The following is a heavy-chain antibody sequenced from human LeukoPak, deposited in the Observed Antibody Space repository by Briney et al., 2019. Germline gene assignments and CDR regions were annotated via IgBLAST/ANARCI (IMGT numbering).Heavy chain of an antibody. D-gene: IGHD7-27*01. J-gene: IGHJ4*02. V-gene: IGHV4-59*08. CDR1: GGXFSAYY. Sequence: SETLSLTCAVYGGXFSAYYWSWIRQPPGKGLEWIGYIYYSGSTNCNPSLKSRVTISVDTSKNQFSLKLSSVTAADTAVYYCARHLGGYYFDYWGQGTLVTVSS. CDR2: IYYSGST. CDR3: ARHLGGYYFDY.